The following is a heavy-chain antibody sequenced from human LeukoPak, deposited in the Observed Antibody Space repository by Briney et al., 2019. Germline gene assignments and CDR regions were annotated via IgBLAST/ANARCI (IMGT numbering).Heavy chain of an antibody. D-gene: IGHD6-19*01. CDR2: TSYSRTT. CDR3: AKLGHSNGWYLGAFDI. J-gene: IGHJ3*02. V-gene: IGHV4-59*08. Sequence: SETLSLTCAVSGGSITGHYWMWIRQTPGMRLEWIGYTSYSRTTIYNSYFKGRATMSIDTSKNQLYLNLTSVTATDTAVYYCAKLGHSNGWYLGAFDIWGQGTTVIVSS. CDR1: GGSITGHY.